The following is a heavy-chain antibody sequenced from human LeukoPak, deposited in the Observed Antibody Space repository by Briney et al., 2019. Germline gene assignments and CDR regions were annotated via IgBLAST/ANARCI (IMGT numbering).Heavy chain of an antibody. V-gene: IGHV1-2*02. Sequence: ASVKVSCKASGYTFTGYYMHWGRQAPGQGLEWRGWINPNSGGTNYAQKFQGRVTMTRDTSISTAYMELSRLRSDDTAVYYCARDRNLYYDSSGYYCMEYWGQGTLVTVSS. CDR2: INPNSGGT. CDR1: GYTFTGYY. CDR3: ARDRNLYYDSSGYYCMEY. J-gene: IGHJ4*02. D-gene: IGHD3-22*01.